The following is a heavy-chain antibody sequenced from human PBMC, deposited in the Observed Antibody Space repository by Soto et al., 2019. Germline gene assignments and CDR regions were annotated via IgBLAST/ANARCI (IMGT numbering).Heavy chain of an antibody. CDR1: CASISSYY. CDR3: ARDRTTGSEWAAIDY. D-gene: IGHD2-15*01. CDR2: IYDSATT. V-gene: IGHV4-59*01. J-gene: IGHJ4*02. Sequence: SETLSLTCNVSCASISSYYWSWIRQPPGKGLEWIGYIYDSATTNYNPSLKSRVTISVDTSKNQFSLKLSSVTAADTAVYYCARDRTTGSEWAAIDYWGQGTLVTVSS.